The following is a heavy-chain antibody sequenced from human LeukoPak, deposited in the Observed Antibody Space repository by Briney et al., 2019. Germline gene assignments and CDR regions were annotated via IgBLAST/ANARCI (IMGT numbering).Heavy chain of an antibody. V-gene: IGHV1-18*01. CDR1: GYTFISYG. Sequence: ASVKVSCKASGYTFISYGISWVRQAPGQGPEWMGRISVYNGKPNYAQKLQGRVTMTTDTTTSTAYMELRNLRSDDTAVYYCARDSGGSFDYWGQGTLVTVSS. CDR3: ARDSGGSFDY. D-gene: IGHD4-23*01. CDR2: ISVYNGKP. J-gene: IGHJ4*02.